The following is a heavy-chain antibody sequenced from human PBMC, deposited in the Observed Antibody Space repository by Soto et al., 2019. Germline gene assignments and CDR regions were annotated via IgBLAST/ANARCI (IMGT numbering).Heavy chain of an antibody. V-gene: IGHV1-8*01. CDR1: GYTFTSYD. D-gene: IGHD6-13*01. CDR2: MNPNSGNT. J-gene: IGHJ6*02. Sequence: GASVKVSCKASGYTFTSYDINWVRQATGQGFEYFGWMNPNSGNTGYVEKFQGRVTMTRNTSISTAYMELSSLRSEDTAVYYCARGNGENSSWYVYYYYYGMEVWGQGTTVTVSS. CDR3: ARGNGENSSWYVYYYYYGMEV.